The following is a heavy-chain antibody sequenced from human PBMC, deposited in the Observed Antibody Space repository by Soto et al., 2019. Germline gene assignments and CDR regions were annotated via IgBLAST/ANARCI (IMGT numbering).Heavy chain of an antibody. D-gene: IGHD3-3*01. CDR2: IYSSGTT. CDR1: GGSIRGYY. V-gene: IGHV4-4*07. J-gene: IGHJ5*02. CDR3: ARGQRFSDWFDP. Sequence: LSLTCTFSGGSIRGYYGPWIRQAAGKGLEWIGRIYSSGTTKYNPSLKSRVTMSLDTSKNQFSLRLSSVTATDTAVYYCARGQRFSDWFDPWGPGTLVTVSS.